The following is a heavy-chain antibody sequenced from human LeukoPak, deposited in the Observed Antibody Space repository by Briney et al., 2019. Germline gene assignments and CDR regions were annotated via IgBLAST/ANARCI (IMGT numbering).Heavy chain of an antibody. V-gene: IGHV5-10-1*01. Sequence: GESLKISCKGSGYSFTSYWITWVRQMPGKGLEWMGRIDPSDSYTNYSPSFRGHVTISADKSISTAYLQWSSLKASDTAMYYCARRFGVNSVDHWGQGTLVTVSS. CDR1: GYSFTSYW. D-gene: IGHD4-23*01. CDR2: IDPSDSYT. J-gene: IGHJ4*02. CDR3: ARRFGVNSVDH.